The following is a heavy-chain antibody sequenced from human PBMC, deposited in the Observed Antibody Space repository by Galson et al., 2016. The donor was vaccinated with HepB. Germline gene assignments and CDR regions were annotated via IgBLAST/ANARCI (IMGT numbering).Heavy chain of an antibody. CDR3: ARALEAAAGTNYYYFGLDG. CDR2: INGDTGNT. J-gene: IGHJ6*02. Sequence: SVKVSCKASGYNFNKYAMHWVRQAPGQRFGWMGWINGDTGNTKYSQKFQDRVTLTSDTAATTAYMELSSLRFEDTAVYYCARALEAAAGTNYYYFGLDGWGQGTSVIVSS. D-gene: IGHD6-13*01. CDR1: GYNFNKYA. V-gene: IGHV1-3*01.